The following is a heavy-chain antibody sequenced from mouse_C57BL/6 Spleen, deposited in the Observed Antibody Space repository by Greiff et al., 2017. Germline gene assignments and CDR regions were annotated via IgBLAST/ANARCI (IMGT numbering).Heavy chain of an antibody. CDR3: ARHVLRYWYFDV. D-gene: IGHD1-1*01. Sequence: EVQVVESGGGLVQPGGSLKLSCAASGFTFSDYYMYWVRQTPEKRLEGVAYISNGGGSTYYPDTVKGRFTISRDNAKNTLYLQMSRLKSEDTAMYYCARHVLRYWYFDVWGTGTTVTVSS. CDR2: ISNGGGST. V-gene: IGHV5-12*01. J-gene: IGHJ1*03. CDR1: GFTFSDYY.